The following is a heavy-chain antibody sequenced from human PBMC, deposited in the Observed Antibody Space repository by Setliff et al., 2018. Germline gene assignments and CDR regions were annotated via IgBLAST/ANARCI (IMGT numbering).Heavy chain of an antibody. CDR1: GYTFTDSF. CDR3: ARDGSAFFYQN. D-gene: IGHD1-26*01. V-gene: IGHV1-2*02. CDR2: INPNRDDT. Sequence: GASVKVSCKASGYTFTDSFIHRVRQAPGQGFEWLGWINPNRDDTKYAQKFQHRILMAKDTSLNTVYVELSSLRSDDTATYYCARDGSAFFYQNWGQGSLVTVSS. J-gene: IGHJ4*02.